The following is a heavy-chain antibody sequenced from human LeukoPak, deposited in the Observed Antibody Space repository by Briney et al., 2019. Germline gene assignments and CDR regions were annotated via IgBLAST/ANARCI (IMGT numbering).Heavy chain of an antibody. CDR1: GFTFSSYA. V-gene: IGHV3-23*01. J-gene: IGHJ4*02. Sequence: GGSLRLSCAASGFTFSSYAMSWVRQAPGKGLEWVSAISGSGGSTYYADSVKGRFTISRDNSKNTLYLQMNSLRAEDTAVYYCAKAPRDGSGRGVDYWGQGTLVTVS. D-gene: IGHD3-22*01. CDR2: ISGSGGST. CDR3: AKAPRDGSGRGVDY.